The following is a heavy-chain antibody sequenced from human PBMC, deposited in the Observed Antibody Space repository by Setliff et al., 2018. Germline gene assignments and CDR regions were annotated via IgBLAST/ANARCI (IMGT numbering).Heavy chain of an antibody. D-gene: IGHD3-10*01. V-gene: IGHV3-21*01. Sequence: PGESLKISCTASGFTFGHYNMNWVRQAPGKGLGWVSSISDTTNFIYYADSVKGRSTISRDTAKNSLYLQMNSLRAEDSAVYYCASYYYGSGSSYIPPHFDYWGLGTLVTVSS. CDR3: ASYYYGSGSSYIPPHFDY. CDR2: ISDTTNFI. J-gene: IGHJ4*02. CDR1: GFTFGHYN.